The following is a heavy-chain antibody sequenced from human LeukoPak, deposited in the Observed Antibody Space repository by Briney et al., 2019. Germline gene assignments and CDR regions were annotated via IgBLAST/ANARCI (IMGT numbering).Heavy chain of an antibody. CDR1: GFTFSRYG. CDR2: ISYDGSNK. D-gene: IGHD3-3*01. J-gene: IGHJ3*02. CDR3: AKFWSGNFGRDALDI. Sequence: PGRSLRLSCAASGFTFSRYGMHWVRQAPGKGLEWVAVISYDGSNKYYADSVKGRFTISRDNSKNILYLQMSSLSVEDTAVYYCAKFWSGNFGRDALDIWGQETMVTVSS. V-gene: IGHV3-30*18.